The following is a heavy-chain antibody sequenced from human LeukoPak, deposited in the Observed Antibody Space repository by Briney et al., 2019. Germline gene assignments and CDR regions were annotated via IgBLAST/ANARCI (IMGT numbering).Heavy chain of an antibody. CDR2: MNPNSGNT. D-gene: IGHD3-10*01. J-gene: IGHJ4*02. CDR3: ARSVGTMVRGGRTFDY. CDR1: GYTFTSYY. Sequence: ASVKVSCKASGYTFTSYYMHWVRQAPGQGLEWMGWMNPNSGNTGYTQKFQGRVTMTRNTSISTAYMELSSLRPEDTAVYYCARSVGTMVRGGRTFDYWGQGTLVTVSS. V-gene: IGHV1-8*02.